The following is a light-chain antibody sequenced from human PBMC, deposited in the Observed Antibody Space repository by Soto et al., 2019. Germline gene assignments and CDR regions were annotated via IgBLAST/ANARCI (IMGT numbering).Light chain of an antibody. Sequence: EIVLTQSPGILSLSPGERATLSCRASQSVSRFYLAWYQHKPGQAPRLLIYDASSRATGIPDRFSGSGSGTDFTLTISRLEPEDFAVYYCQQYGCSRTLGQGTKVDIK. CDR3: QQYGCSRT. J-gene: IGKJ1*01. CDR2: DAS. V-gene: IGKV3-20*01. CDR1: QSVSRFY.